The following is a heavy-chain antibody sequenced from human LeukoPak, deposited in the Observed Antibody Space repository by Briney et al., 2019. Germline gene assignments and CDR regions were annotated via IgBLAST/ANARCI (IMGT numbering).Heavy chain of an antibody. CDR3: ARWAGYWSITNCYTAFDY. CDR1: GGTFSNYA. Sequence: SVKVSCKASGGTFSNYAINWVRQAPGQGLEWMGGITPIFGTANYAQRFQGRVTITADESTSTAYMELSSLRSEDTAVYYCARWAGYWSITNCYTAFDYWGQGTLVTVSS. V-gene: IGHV1-69*13. D-gene: IGHD2-2*02. CDR2: ITPIFGTA. J-gene: IGHJ4*02.